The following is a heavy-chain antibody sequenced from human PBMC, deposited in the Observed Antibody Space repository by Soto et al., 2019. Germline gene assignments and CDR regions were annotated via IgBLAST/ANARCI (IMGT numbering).Heavy chain of an antibody. V-gene: IGHV3-23*01. CDR3: AKARGYGSGSYSPATYYYYGMDV. D-gene: IGHD3-10*01. J-gene: IGHJ6*02. Sequence: GGSLRLSCAASGFTFSSYAMSWVRQAPGKGLEWVSAISGSGGSTYYADSVKGRFTISRDNSKNTLYLQMNSLRAEDTAVYYCAKARGYGSGSYSPATYYYYGMDVWGQGTTVTVSS. CDR2: ISGSGGST. CDR1: GFTFSSYA.